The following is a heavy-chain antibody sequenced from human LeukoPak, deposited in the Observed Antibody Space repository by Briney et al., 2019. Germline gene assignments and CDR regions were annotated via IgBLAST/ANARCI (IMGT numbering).Heavy chain of an antibody. CDR3: TRPYYYDSRDYFDY. V-gene: IGHV3-74*01. CDR2: IKTDGSNT. D-gene: IGHD3-22*01. J-gene: IGHJ4*02. CDR1: GFTFSSYW. Sequence: GGSLRLSCAASGFTFSSYWMHWVRQVPGEGRVWVSRIKTDGSNTVYADNVNGRFTISRDNAKNPLYLQMNSLRVEDTAVYYCTRPYYYDSRDYFDYWRQGALVSVSS.